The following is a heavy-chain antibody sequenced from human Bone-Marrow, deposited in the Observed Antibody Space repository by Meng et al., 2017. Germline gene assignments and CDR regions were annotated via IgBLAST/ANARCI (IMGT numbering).Heavy chain of an antibody. CDR3: SRGDAWGWEPLVF. J-gene: IGHJ4*02. V-gene: IGHV4-34*01. Sequence: SETLSLTCALYGGSFSGYHWTWIRQPPGKGLEWVGEINHSGSTNYNPSLKSRVTISRDMSKNQFSLQLSSVTAADTAVYYCSRGDAWGWEPLVFWGQGTRVTVSS. CDR2: INHSGST. CDR1: GGSFSGYH. D-gene: IGHD1-26*01.